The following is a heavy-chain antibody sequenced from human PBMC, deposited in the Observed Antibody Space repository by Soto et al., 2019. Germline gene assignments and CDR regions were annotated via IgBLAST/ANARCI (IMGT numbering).Heavy chain of an antibody. V-gene: IGHV4-59*01. J-gene: IGHJ6*03. CDR2: IYYSGST. CDR1: GGSISSYY. CDR3: ARGSTIFGVVPYYYMDV. D-gene: IGHD3-3*01. Sequence: SETLSLTCTVSGGSISSYYWSWIRQPPGKGLEWIGYIYYSGSTNYNPSLKSRVTISVDTSKNQFSLKLSSVTAADTAVYYCARGSTIFGVVPYYYMDVWGKGTPVTVSS.